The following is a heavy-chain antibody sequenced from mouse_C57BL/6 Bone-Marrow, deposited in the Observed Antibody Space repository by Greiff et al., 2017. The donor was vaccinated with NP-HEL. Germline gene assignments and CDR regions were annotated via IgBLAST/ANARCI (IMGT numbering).Heavy chain of an antibody. CDR2: IWSGGST. D-gene: IGHD1-1*01. V-gene: IGHV2-2*01. Sequence: QVQLQQSGPGLVQPSQRLSITCTVSGFSLTSYGVHWVRQSPGKGLEWLGVIWSGGSTDYNAAFISRLSISKDNSKSQVFFKMNSLQADDTAIYYCARNHYGSSFYWYFDVWGTGTTVTVSS. CDR3: ARNHYGSSFYWYFDV. J-gene: IGHJ1*03. CDR1: GFSLTSYG.